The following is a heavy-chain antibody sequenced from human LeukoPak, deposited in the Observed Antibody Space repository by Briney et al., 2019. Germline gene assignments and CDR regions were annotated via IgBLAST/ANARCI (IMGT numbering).Heavy chain of an antibody. CDR1: CGSIRSGRDY. Sequence: SQTLSLTCTVSCGSIRSGRDYWCWIRQPAGKGLEWIGRINTSGSTNYNPSLKSRVTISVDTSKNQFSLKLSSVTAADTAVYYCASIQSYYFGLDVWGQGTTVTVSS. D-gene: IGHD4-11*01. CDR3: ASIQSYYFGLDV. V-gene: IGHV4-61*02. J-gene: IGHJ6*02. CDR2: INTSGST.